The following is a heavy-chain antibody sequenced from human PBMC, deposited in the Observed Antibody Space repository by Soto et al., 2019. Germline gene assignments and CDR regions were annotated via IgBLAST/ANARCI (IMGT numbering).Heavy chain of an antibody. CDR3: VVGRSYTLGHVGFDF. CDR2: IRGSGGST. D-gene: IGHD1-26*01. CDR1: GFTFSSYA. Sequence: EVQLLGSGGGLVQPGGSLRLSCAASGFTFSSYAMSWVRQAPGKGLEWVSAIRGSGGSTYYADSVKGRFTISRDNSKNALYLRMNSLRAEDTAVYDCVVGRSYTLGHVGFDFWGQGTLVIVSS. V-gene: IGHV3-23*01. J-gene: IGHJ4*02.